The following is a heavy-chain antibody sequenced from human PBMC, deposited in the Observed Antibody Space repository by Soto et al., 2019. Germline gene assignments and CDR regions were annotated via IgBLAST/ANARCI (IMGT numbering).Heavy chain of an antibody. Sequence: GESLKISCKGSGYSFTSYWISWVRQMPGKGLEWMGRIDPSDSYTNYSPSFQGHVTISADKSISTAYLQWSSLRSEDTAVYYCARVRWNSPDYYYYYGMDVWGQGTTVTVSS. D-gene: IGHD1-7*01. CDR3: ARVRWNSPDYYYYYGMDV. CDR2: IDPSDSYT. V-gene: IGHV5-10-1*01. J-gene: IGHJ6*02. CDR1: GYSFTSYW.